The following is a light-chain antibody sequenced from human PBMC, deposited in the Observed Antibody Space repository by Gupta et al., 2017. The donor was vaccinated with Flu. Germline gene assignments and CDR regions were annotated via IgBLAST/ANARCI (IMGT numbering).Light chain of an antibody. Sequence: DIVMTQSPDFLAVSLGERATINCKSSQSVFYSSNSENYIAWYQQKPGQPPKLLIYWASTRESGVPDRFSGGGSGTQFTLTISSLRAEDVAVYYCQQEDTIPYTFGHGTKVDIK. V-gene: IGKV4-1*01. CDR3: QQEDTIPYT. CDR2: WAS. CDR1: QSVFYSSNSENY. J-gene: IGKJ3*01.